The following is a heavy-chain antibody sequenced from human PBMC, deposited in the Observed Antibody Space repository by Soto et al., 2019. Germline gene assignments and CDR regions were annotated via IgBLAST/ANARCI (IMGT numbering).Heavy chain of an antibody. J-gene: IGHJ5*02. CDR2: ISYDGSNK. CDR3: ARAGWYCSTSCRQPWNWFDP. V-gene: IGHV3-30-3*01. Sequence: WGSLRLSCAASGFTFSSYAMHWFRQAPGKGLEWVAVISYDGSNKYYADSVKGRFTISRDNSKNTLYLQMNSLRAEDTAVYYCARAGWYCSTSCRQPWNWFDPWGQGTLVTVSS. D-gene: IGHD2-2*01. CDR1: GFTFSSYA.